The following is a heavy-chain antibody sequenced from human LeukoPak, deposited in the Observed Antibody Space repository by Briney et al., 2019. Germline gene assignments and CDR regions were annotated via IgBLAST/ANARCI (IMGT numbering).Heavy chain of an antibody. D-gene: IGHD4-17*01. Sequence: SVKVSCKASGCTFRSYAIGWVRQAPGPGLEWMGGIIPIFGTGNYAQKFQGRVTITADESTSTAYMELSSLRSEDMAVYYCARDGSNGDIFDYWGQGALVTVSS. CDR2: IIPIFGTG. J-gene: IGHJ4*02. CDR1: GCTFRSYA. V-gene: IGHV1-69*13. CDR3: ARDGSNGDIFDY.